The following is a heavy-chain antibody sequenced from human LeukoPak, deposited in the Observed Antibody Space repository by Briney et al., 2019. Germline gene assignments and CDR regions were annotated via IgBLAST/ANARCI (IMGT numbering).Heavy chain of an antibody. Sequence: SETLSLTRAVYGGSFSGYYWSWLRQPPGKGLEWIGEINHSGSTNYNPSLKSRVTISVDTSKNQFSLKLSSVTAADTAVYYRARTKTGTVTCDYWGQGTLVTVSS. CDR1: GGSFSGYY. J-gene: IGHJ4*02. CDR3: ARTKTGTVTCDY. D-gene: IGHD4-11*01. V-gene: IGHV4-34*01. CDR2: INHSGST.